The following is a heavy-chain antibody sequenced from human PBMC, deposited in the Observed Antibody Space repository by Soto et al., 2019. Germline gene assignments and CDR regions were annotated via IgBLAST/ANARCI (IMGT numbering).Heavy chain of an antibody. Sequence: GGSLRLSCAASGFTFSSYEMNWVRQAPGKGLEWVSYISSSGSTIYYADSVKGRFTISRDNAKNSLYLQMNSLRAEDTAVYYCARGDRDYYDSSGYYYFDYWGQGTLVTVSS. CDR3: ARGDRDYYDSSGYYYFDY. CDR1: GFTFSSYE. CDR2: ISSSGSTI. V-gene: IGHV3-48*03. D-gene: IGHD3-22*01. J-gene: IGHJ4*02.